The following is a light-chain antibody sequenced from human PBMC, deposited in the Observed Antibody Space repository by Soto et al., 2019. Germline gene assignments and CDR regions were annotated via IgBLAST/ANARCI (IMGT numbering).Light chain of an antibody. CDR3: QQRSNGLT. Sequence: EIVLTQSPATLSLSPGERATLSCRASQSVSSYLAWYQQKPGQAPRLLIYDASNRATGIPARFSGSGSGTDFTLTICSLEPEDFAVYYCQQRSNGLTFGGGTKVEIK. V-gene: IGKV3-11*01. CDR2: DAS. CDR1: QSVSSY. J-gene: IGKJ4*01.